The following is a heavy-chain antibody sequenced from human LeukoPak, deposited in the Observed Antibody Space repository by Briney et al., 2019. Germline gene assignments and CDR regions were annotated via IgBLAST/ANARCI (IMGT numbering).Heavy chain of an antibody. CDR3: ARVMDYDILTGYSHDY. D-gene: IGHD3-9*01. J-gene: IGHJ4*02. CDR2: INPNSGGT. CDR1: GYTFTGYY. V-gene: IGHV1-2*02. Sequence: ASVKVSCKASGYTFTGYYMHWVRQAPGQGLEWMGWINPNSGGTNYAQKFQGRVTMTRDTSISTAYMELSRLRSDGTAVYYCARVMDYDILTGYSHDYWGQGTLVTVSS.